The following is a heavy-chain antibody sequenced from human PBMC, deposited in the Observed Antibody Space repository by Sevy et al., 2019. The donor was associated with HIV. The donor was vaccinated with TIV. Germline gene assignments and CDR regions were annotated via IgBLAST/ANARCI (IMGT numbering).Heavy chain of an antibody. J-gene: IGHJ6*02. V-gene: IGHV3-49*04. D-gene: IGHD5-12*01. CDR1: GFTFGDYA. CDR2: IRSKAYGGTT. CDR3: TSGRGYSGYDLHYYYGMDV. Sequence: GGSLRLSCTASGFTFGDYAMSWVRQAPGKGLEWVGFIRSKAYGGTTEYAASVKGRFTISRDDSKSIAYPQMNSLKTEDTAVYYCTSGRGYSGYDLHYYYGMDVWGQGTTVTVSS.